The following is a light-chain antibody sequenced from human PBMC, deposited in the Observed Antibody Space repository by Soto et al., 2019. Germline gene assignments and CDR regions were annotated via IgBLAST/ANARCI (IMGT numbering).Light chain of an antibody. Sequence: EIVMTQSPATLSVSPGERATLSCRASQNISSNLAWYQQKPGQAPRVLIDGASTRSTVIPASFSGSGSGTEFTLTISSLQSEDFAVYYCKQYNHWLWTFGHGTKVEIK. V-gene: IGKV3-15*01. CDR2: GAS. CDR1: QNISSN. CDR3: KQYNHWLWT. J-gene: IGKJ1*01.